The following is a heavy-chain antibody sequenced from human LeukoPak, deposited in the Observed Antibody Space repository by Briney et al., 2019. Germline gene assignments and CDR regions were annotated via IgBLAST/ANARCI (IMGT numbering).Heavy chain of an antibody. D-gene: IGHD2-2*01. Sequence: TGGSLRLSCAASGFTFSSYAMSCVRQAPGKGLEWVSAISGGGGSTYYADSVRGRFTISRDNSKNTLYLQMNSLRAEDTAVYYCARSVVVVPAAMDYYYGMDVWGQGTTVTVSS. V-gene: IGHV3-23*01. CDR3: ARSVVVVPAAMDYYYGMDV. CDR2: ISGGGGST. CDR1: GFTFSSYA. J-gene: IGHJ6*02.